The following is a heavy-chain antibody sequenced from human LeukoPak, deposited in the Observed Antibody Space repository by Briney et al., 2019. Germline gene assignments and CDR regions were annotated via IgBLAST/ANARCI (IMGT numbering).Heavy chain of an antibody. CDR2: IKQDGSEK. D-gene: IGHD3-10*01. V-gene: IGHV3-7*05. CDR1: GVSLTNVW. Sequence: PGGSLRLSCVASGVSLTNVWMSWVRQAPGKGLEWVANIKQDGSEKYYVDSVKGRFTISRDNAKNSLYLQMNSLRAEDTAVYYCARVSGGSGSYYNYYYYYGMDVWGQGTTVTVSS. CDR3: ARVSGGSGSYYNYYYYYGMDV. J-gene: IGHJ6*02.